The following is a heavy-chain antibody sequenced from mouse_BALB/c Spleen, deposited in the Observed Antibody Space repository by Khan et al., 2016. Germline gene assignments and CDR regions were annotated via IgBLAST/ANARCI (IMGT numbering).Heavy chain of an antibody. CDR1: GDSITSGY. V-gene: IGHV3-8*02. CDR3: ARYAGSSYVVCMVY. J-gene: IGHJ4*01. CDR2: ISYSGGA. D-gene: IGHD1-1*01. Sequence: EVQLQESGPSLVKPSQTLSLTCSVTGDSITSGYWNWIRKFPGNKLEYMGYISYSGGAYNNPSLKSRKSITRETYKNQYSLQLNTVTTEDTGAYYCARYAGSSYVVCMVYWGQGLPVTVSS.